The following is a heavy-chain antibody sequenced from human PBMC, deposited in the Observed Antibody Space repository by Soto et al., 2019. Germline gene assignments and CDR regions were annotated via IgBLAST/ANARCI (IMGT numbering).Heavy chain of an antibody. CDR3: AREGGYSYGYVRYFDY. D-gene: IGHD5-18*01. CDR1: VGSSSSYY. J-gene: IGHJ4*02. V-gene: IGHV4-59*01. Sequence: SETLSLTCTVSVGSSSSYYWSWIRQPPGKGLEWIGYIYYSGSTNYNPSLKSRVTISVDTSKNQFSLKLSSVTAADTAVYYCAREGGYSYGYVRYFDYWGQGTLVTVSS. CDR2: IYYSGST.